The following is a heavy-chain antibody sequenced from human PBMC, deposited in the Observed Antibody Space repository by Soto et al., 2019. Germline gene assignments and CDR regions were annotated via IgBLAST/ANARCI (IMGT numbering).Heavy chain of an antibody. Sequence: SETLSLTCTVSGGSITTYQWSWIRQPPGKGLEWIGGYSGFTDYNPSLESRATISVDHSKNQFSLTLRSVTAADTAVYYCASRHSSPYFDYWGQGTLVTVS. J-gene: IGHJ4*02. CDR2: YSGFT. V-gene: IGHV4-59*01. D-gene: IGHD6-13*01. CDR3: ASRHSSPYFDY. CDR1: GGSITTYQ.